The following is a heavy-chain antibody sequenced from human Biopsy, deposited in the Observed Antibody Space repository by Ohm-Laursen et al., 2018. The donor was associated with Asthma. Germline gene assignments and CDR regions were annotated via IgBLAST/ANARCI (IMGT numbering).Heavy chain of an antibody. V-gene: IGHV1-69*13. D-gene: IGHD2-2*01. CDR1: GGTFSSNS. Sequence: VKVSCKASGGTFSSNSINWVRQAPGQGLEWMGRIIPIFGPTNYAQKFQGRVTISADDSTSTAYMELSSLSSEDTALYYCARGPEYVRSSGALDYWGQGTLVTVSS. CDR2: IIPIFGPT. CDR3: ARGPEYVRSSGALDY. J-gene: IGHJ4*02.